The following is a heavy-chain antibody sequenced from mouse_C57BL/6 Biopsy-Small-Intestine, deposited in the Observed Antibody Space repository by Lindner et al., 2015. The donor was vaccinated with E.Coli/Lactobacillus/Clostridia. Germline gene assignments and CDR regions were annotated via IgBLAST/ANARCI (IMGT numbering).Heavy chain of an antibody. V-gene: IGHV1-22*01. D-gene: IGHD1-1*01. CDR3: ARGGYYGSSDWYFDV. CDR2: INPNNGGT. J-gene: IGHJ1*03. Sequence: VQLQESGPELVKPGASVKMSCKASGYTFTDYNMHWVKQSHGKSLEWIGYINPNNGGTSHNQKFKGKATLTVNKSSSTAYMELRSLTSEDSAVYYCARGGYYGSSDWYFDVWGTGTTVTVSS. CDR1: GYTFTDYN.